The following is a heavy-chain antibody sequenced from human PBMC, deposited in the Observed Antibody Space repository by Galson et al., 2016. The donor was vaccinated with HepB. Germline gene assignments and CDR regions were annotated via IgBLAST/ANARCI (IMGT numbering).Heavy chain of an antibody. CDR3: VKGDSGRRWPFFDS. CDR2: ITKSGDST. CDR1: GFTFSVYS. Sequence: SLRLSCAASGFTFSVYSMHWVRQAPGKGLEYVSGITKSGDSTYYADSVKGRFSISSATARNTLYLKSSSLRLEDTAVSYFVKGDSGRRWPFFDSCGQGTLVTVSS. J-gene: IGHJ5*01. V-gene: IGHV3-64D*06. D-gene: IGHD5-24*01.